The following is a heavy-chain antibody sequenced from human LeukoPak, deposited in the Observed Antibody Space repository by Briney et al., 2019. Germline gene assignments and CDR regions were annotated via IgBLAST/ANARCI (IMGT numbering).Heavy chain of an antibody. D-gene: IGHD5-24*01. CDR2: IYPGDADT. CDR3: ARQRDGFFDY. CDR1: GYTFSSYW. Sequence: GESLKISCKASGYTFSSYWIGWVRQMPGKGLEWVSIIYPGDADTRYSPSFQGHVTVSADKSMGTAYLQWSSLKASDTALYYCARQRDGFFDYWGQGTLVTVSS. J-gene: IGHJ4*02. V-gene: IGHV5-51*01.